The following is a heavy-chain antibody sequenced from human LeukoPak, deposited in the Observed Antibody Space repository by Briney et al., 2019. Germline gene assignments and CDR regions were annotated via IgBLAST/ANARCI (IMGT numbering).Heavy chain of an antibody. D-gene: IGHD2/OR15-2a*01. J-gene: IGHJ4*02. Sequence: PSETLSLTCTVSGGSISSYYWSWIRQPPGKGLEWIGYIYYSGSTNYNPSLKSRVTISVDTSKNQFSLKLSSVTAADTAVYYCARHVLFEYFLDYWGQGTLVTVSS. CDR1: GGSISSYY. CDR2: IYYSGST. CDR3: ARHVLFEYFLDY. V-gene: IGHV4-59*08.